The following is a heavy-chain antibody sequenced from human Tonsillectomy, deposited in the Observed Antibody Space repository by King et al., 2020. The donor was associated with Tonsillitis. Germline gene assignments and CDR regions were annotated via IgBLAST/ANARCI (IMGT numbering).Heavy chain of an antibody. CDR1: GYTFTTYY. J-gene: IGHJ4*02. Sequence: QLVQSGAEVKKPGASVKVSCKASGYTFTTYYMHWVRQAPGQGLEWMGIINPSGGTTSYAQKFQGRVTMTRDTSTSTGYMELSSLRSEDTAVYYCARGPAPIVGATYYANYWGQGTLVTVSS. D-gene: IGHD1-26*01. CDR2: INPSGGTT. V-gene: IGHV1-46*03. CDR3: ARGPAPIVGATYYANY.